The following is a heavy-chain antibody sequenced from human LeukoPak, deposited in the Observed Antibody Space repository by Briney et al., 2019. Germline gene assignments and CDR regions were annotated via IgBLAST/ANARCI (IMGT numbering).Heavy chain of an antibody. Sequence: GGSLRLSCAASGFTLSSYSMNCVRQPPGKRLEWVSSISSSNSDIYYADSVKGSFTISRDNAKKSLYLQMNSLRAEDTAVYYCARHALHNANSDYYFDYWGQGTLVTVSS. CDR2: ISSSNSDI. J-gene: IGHJ4*02. V-gene: IGHV3-21*01. CDR1: GFTLSSYS. CDR3: ARHALHNANSDYYFDY. D-gene: IGHD3-22*01.